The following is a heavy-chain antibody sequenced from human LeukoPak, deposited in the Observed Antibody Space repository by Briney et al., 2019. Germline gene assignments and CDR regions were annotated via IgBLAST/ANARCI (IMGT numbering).Heavy chain of an antibody. CDR3: AKNGYSSSWSDY. J-gene: IGHJ4*02. CDR2: ISGSGGST. CDR1: GFTFSSYG. Sequence: PGGSLRLSCAASGFTFSSYGMSWVRQAPGKGLEWVSAISGSGGSTYYADSVKGRFTISRDNSKNTVYLQMNSLRAEDTAVYYCAKNGYSSSWSDYWGQGTLVTVSS. D-gene: IGHD6-13*01. V-gene: IGHV3-23*01.